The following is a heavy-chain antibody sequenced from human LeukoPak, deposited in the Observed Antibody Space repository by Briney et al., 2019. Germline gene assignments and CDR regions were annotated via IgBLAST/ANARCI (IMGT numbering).Heavy chain of an antibody. D-gene: IGHD6-13*01. CDR1: GFTFSSYG. Sequence: PGGSLRLSCAASGFTFSSYGMHWVRQAPGKGLEWVAFIRYDGSNKYYADSVKGRFTISRDNSKNTLYLQMNSLRAEDTAVYYCAKDRLAAAYDFDYWGQGTLVTVSS. J-gene: IGHJ4*02. V-gene: IGHV3-30*02. CDR3: AKDRLAAAYDFDY. CDR2: IRYDGSNK.